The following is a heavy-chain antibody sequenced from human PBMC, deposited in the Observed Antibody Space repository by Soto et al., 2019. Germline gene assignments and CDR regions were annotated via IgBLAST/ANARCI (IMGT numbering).Heavy chain of an antibody. D-gene: IGHD6-25*01. CDR1: GFTFGDYY. CDR2: ISSSGSST. J-gene: IGHJ4*02. V-gene: IGHV3-11*01. Sequence: QVQLVESGGGLVKPGGSLRLSCAASGFTFGDYYMSWIRQAPGKGLEWVSYISSSGSSTYYVDAVRGRFTSPGDNAQNPLDLQMDSLGAEGAAVYYCARAAAACPAAWYWGQGTLVTVSS. CDR3: ARAAAACPAAWY.